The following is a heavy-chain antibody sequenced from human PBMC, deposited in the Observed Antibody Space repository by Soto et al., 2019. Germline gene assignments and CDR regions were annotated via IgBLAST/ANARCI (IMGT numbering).Heavy chain of an antibody. CDR1: GYSFSNFA. V-gene: IGHV1-3*04. CDR3: VRDYYDNLTGPKPFDY. D-gene: IGHD3-9*01. Sequence: QVQFVQSGAEVKKPGASVKVSCKASGYSFSNFAIHWVRQAPGQRLEWMGWINTGNGNTKYSQKLKGRVTITRETSASTAYMEVSSLRSEDTAVYYCVRDYYDNLTGPKPFDYWGPGTLVPVSS. CDR2: INTGNGNT. J-gene: IGHJ4*02.